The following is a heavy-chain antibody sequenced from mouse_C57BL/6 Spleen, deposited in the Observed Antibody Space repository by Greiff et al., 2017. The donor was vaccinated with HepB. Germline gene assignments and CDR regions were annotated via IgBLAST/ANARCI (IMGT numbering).Heavy chain of an antibody. CDR2: ISSGGSYT. D-gene: IGHD2-1*01. J-gene: IGHJ2*01. Sequence: EVQRVESGGDLVKPGGSLKLSCAASGFTFSSYGMSWVRQTPDKRLEWVATISSGGSYTYYPDSVKGRFTISRDNAKNTLYLQMSSLKSEDTAMYYCERQSPNGNYDFDYWGQGTTLTVSS. V-gene: IGHV5-6*01. CDR3: ERQSPNGNYDFDY. CDR1: GFTFSSYG.